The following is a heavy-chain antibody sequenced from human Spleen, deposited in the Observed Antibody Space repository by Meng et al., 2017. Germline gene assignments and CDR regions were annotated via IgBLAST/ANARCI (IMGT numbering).Heavy chain of an antibody. D-gene: IGHD3-10*01. V-gene: IGHV3-21*01. CDR1: GFTFSSYS. J-gene: IGHJ3*02. Sequence: GESLKISCAASGFTFSSYSMNWVRQAPGKGLEWVSSISSSSSYIYYADSVKGRFTISRDNAKNSLYLQMNSLRAEDTAVYYCARIGFGELLSAFDIWGQGTMVTVSS. CDR3: ARIGFGELLSAFDI. CDR2: ISSSSSYI.